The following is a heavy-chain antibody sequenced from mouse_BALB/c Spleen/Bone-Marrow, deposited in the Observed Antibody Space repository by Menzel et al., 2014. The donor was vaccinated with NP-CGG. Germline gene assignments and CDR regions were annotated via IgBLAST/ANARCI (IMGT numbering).Heavy chain of an antibody. Sequence: VQLQQSGAEQVRPGTSVKVSCKAAGSFTYYLIDWIKQRPGQRPGQGLEWIGVINLGTGGTNYNEKFKGRATLTADNSSSTAYMHLSSLTSDDSAVYFCARMPWFAYLGQGTLVTVSA. CDR1: GSFTYYL. CDR2: INLGTGGT. J-gene: IGHJ3*01. V-gene: IGHV1-54*01. CDR3: ARMPWFAY.